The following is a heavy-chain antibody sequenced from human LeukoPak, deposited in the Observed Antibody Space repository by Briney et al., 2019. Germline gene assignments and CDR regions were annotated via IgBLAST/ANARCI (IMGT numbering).Heavy chain of an antibody. CDR3: ARAPVIGSVPVPGFLDV. CDR1: AFTFSTYD. CDR2: IGAIGDT. Sequence: RRSLSLSCAPSAFTFSTYDMHWVGQVAGQALEGVSSIGAIGDTFYPGSVQGRFTISRDIAKNTLYLQMNRLRAGDTAVYYCARAPVIGSVPVPGFLDVWGKGTTVTVSS. D-gene: IGHD2-21*01. V-gene: IGHV3-13*01. J-gene: IGHJ6*04.